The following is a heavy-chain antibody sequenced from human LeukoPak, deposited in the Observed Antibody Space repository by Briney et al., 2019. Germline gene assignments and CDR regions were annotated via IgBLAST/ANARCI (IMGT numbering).Heavy chain of an antibody. V-gene: IGHV5-51*01. J-gene: IGHJ4*02. CDR3: ARSDDSTGYYLDY. Sequence: GESLKIACKASGYSFTTYWIGWVRQAPGKGLEWMGIIYPADSSTEYSPSFQGQVTISVDKSVNTAYLQWSRLKASDTATYYCARSDDSTGYYLDYWGQGTLVTVSS. D-gene: IGHD3-22*01. CDR1: GYSFTTYW. CDR2: IYPADSST.